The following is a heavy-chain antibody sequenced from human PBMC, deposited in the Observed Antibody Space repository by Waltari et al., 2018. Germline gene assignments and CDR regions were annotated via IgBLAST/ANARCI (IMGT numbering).Heavy chain of an antibody. Sequence: QVQLQQWGAGLLKPSETLSLTCAVYGGSFSGYYWSWIRQPPGKGLEWIGEINHRGSTNYNPSLKRRVTISVDTSKNQFSLKLSSVTAADTAVYYCARRAYDYVWGSYRASAPDYWGQGTLVTVSS. CDR2: INHRGST. V-gene: IGHV4-34*01. J-gene: IGHJ4*02. D-gene: IGHD3-16*02. CDR3: ARRAYDYVWGSYRASAPDY. CDR1: GGSFSGYY.